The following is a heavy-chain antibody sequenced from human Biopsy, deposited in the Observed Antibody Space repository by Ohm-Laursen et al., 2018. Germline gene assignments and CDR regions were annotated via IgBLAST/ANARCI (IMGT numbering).Heavy chain of an antibody. Sequence: SVKVSCKASGGTLSNYAINWVRQAPGQGLEWVGRIISMVGTPKYAQKFQGRATITVDKSTSTAYLDLSSLKSEDTAVYYCARDKTVLNYYFASDVWGQGTTVTVSS. CDR1: GGTLSNYA. CDR3: ARDKTVLNYYFASDV. J-gene: IGHJ6*01. D-gene: IGHD2/OR15-2a*01. V-gene: IGHV1-69*04. CDR2: IISMVGTP.